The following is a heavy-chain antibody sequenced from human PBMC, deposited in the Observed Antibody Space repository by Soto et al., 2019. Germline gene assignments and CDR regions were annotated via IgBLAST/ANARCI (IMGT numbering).Heavy chain of an antibody. CDR3: ARDPLHYYDSSGYYHNWFDP. J-gene: IGHJ5*02. CDR1: GYTFTNYG. CDR2: INVYNGNT. D-gene: IGHD3-22*01. V-gene: IGHV1-18*01. Sequence: ASVKVSCKASGYTFTNYGISWVRQAPGQGLEWMGWINVYNGNTKYAQKVQGRVTMTADTSTSTAYMELSSLRSEDTAVYYCARDPLHYYDSSGYYHNWFDPWGQGTLVTV.